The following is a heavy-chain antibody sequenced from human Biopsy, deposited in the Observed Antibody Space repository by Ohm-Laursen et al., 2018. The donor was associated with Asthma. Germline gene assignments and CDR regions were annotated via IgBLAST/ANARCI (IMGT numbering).Heavy chain of an antibody. Sequence: SETLSLTCSLSSGSGGYMRSGDYYWGLIRQPPGKGLEWIGSIYYSGTTSYNPSLESRVTVSADTPKNQFSLKLTSVTAADTAVYYCVRGSSSWHHGPFHYYYGLDVWGQGTTATVSS. CDR2: IYYSGTT. D-gene: IGHD6-13*01. CDR3: VRGSSSWHHGPFHYYYGLDV. V-gene: IGHV4-39*01. CDR1: SGSGGYMRSGDYY. J-gene: IGHJ6*02.